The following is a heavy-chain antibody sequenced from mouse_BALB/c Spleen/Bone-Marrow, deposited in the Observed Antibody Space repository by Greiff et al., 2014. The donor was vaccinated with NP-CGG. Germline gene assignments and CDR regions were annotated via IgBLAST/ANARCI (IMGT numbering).Heavy chain of an antibody. Sequence: QVQLQQSGAELARPGASVKLSCKASGYTFTDYYINWVKRRTGQGLEWIGEIYPGSGSTYYNEKFKGKATLTADKSSSTAYMQLSSLTSEDSAVYFCARREYGNGGFAYWGQGTLVTVSA. J-gene: IGHJ3*01. D-gene: IGHD2-10*02. V-gene: IGHV1-77*01. CDR1: GYTFTDYY. CDR3: ARREYGNGGFAY. CDR2: IYPGSGST.